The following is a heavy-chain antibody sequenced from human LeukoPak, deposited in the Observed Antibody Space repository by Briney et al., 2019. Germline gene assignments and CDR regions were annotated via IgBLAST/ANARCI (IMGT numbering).Heavy chain of an antibody. V-gene: IGHV4-34*01. CDR3: ARPTPYCTNGVCPLGYFDY. J-gene: IGHJ4*02. CDR2: INHSGST. CDR1: GGSFSGYY. D-gene: IGHD2-8*01. Sequence: SETLSLTCAVYGGSFSGYYWSWIRQPPGKGLEWIGEINHSGSTNYNPSLKSRVTISVDTSKNQFSLKLGSVTAADTAVYYCARPTPYCTNGVCPLGYFDYWGQGTLVTVSS.